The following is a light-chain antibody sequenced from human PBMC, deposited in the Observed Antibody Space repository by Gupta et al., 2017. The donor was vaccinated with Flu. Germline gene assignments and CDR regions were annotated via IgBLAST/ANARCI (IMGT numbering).Light chain of an antibody. CDR2: GAS. CDR3: QQYGYSLT. CDR1: QSVRSNY. J-gene: IGKJ4*01. V-gene: IGKV3-20*01. Sequence: EIVLTQSPGTLSLSPGERATLSCRASQSVRSNYLAWYQQKPGQAPRLLMYGASNRATGIPDRFSGSGSGTDFTLAISRREPEDFAVYYWQQYGYSLTFGGGTKVEIK.